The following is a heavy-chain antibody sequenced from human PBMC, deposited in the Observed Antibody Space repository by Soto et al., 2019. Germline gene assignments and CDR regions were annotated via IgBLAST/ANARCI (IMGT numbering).Heavy chain of an antibody. Sequence: QVQLVQSGSELKEPGASVTVSCKASGYAFTGYSINWVRQAPGQGLEWMGWIATNTGNPMYAQGFTGRFVFSLDTSVTTAYLQIYSLKAEDTAVYYCTRDSRTALFDYWGQGTLVTASS. CDR3: TRDSRTALFDY. CDR1: GYAFTGYS. J-gene: IGHJ4*02. CDR2: IATNTGNP. V-gene: IGHV7-4-1*01. D-gene: IGHD2-2*01.